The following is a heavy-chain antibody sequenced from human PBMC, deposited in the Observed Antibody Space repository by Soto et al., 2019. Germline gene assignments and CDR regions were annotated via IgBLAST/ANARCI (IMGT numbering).Heavy chain of an antibody. CDR2: VDQSGTT. CDR1: GVSTRSSAYH. CDR3: ARRMNVAGGWFDS. J-gene: IGHJ5*01. Sequence: NPSETLSLTCAVSGVSTRSSAYHWGWVRQPPGKGLEWLGSVDQSGTTYYNPSLNRRVTISLDTSKSHFSLKVTSATAADTAVYYCARRMNVAGGWFDSWGQGTPVTVSS. D-gene: IGHD1-1*01. V-gene: IGHV4-39*02.